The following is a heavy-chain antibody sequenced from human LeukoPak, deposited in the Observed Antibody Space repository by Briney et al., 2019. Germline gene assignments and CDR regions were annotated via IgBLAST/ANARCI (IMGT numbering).Heavy chain of an antibody. Sequence: GGSLRLSCAASGFIFSNYWMAWVRQAPGKGLEWVAMIHPDGSGKSYVDSVRGRFTISRDDAKNSLFLQMNSLRVEDTAVYYCASQASARFDYWGQGTLVTVSS. CDR1: GFIFSNYW. V-gene: IGHV3-7*02. CDR3: ASQASARFDY. J-gene: IGHJ4*02. D-gene: IGHD6-25*01. CDR2: IHPDGSGK.